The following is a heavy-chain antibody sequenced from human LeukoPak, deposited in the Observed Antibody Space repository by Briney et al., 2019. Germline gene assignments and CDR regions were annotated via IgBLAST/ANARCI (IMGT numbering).Heavy chain of an antibody. D-gene: IGHD4-11*01. Sequence: SETLPLTCTVSGGSISSSSYYWGWIRQPPGKGLEWIGSIYYSGSTYYNPSLKSRVTISVDTSKNQFSLKLSSVTAADTAVYYCARVLGSSYDYWGQGTLVTVSS. V-gene: IGHV4-39*07. CDR1: GGSISSSSYY. CDR3: ARVLGSSYDY. CDR2: IYYSGST. J-gene: IGHJ4*02.